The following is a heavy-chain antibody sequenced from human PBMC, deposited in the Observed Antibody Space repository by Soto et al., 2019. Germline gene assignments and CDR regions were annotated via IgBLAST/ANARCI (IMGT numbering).Heavy chain of an antibody. CDR1: GFTFSSYG. J-gene: IGHJ3*02. V-gene: IGHV3-30*18. CDR2: ISYDGSNK. CDR3: AKSSSGNDAFDI. Sequence: QVQLVESGGGVVQPGRSLRLSCAASGFTFSSYGMHCVRQAPGKGLEWVAVISYDGSNKYYADSVKGRFTISRDNSKNTLYLQMNSLRAEDTAVYYCAKSSSGNDAFDIWGQGTMVTVSS. D-gene: IGHD6-19*01.